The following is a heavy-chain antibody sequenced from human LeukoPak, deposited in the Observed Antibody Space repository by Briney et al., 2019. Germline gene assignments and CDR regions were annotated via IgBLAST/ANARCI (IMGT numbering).Heavy chain of an antibody. CDR3: ARATPGGLHGYSFDY. Sequence: GASVKVSCKASGYTFKNYDINWVRQAPGQGLEGMGWMNPNSGNTGFAQKFQDTVSMTRHTSINTAYMELTSLRSGDTAVYCCARATPGGLHGYSFDYWGQGTVVTVYS. CDR1: GYTFKNYD. CDR2: MNPNSGNT. D-gene: IGHD5-24*01. J-gene: IGHJ4*02. V-gene: IGHV1-8*02.